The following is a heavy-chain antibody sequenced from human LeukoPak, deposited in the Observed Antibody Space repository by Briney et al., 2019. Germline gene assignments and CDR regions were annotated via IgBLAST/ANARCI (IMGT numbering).Heavy chain of an antibody. V-gene: IGHV3-9*01. Sequence: GGSLRLSCAASGFTFNDYGMSWVRQAPGKGLEWVSGISWNSGSIGYADSVKGRFTISRDNAKNSLYLQMNSLRAEDTALYYCAKDKDLVPAAMIDYWGQGTLVTVSS. CDR1: GFTFNDYG. J-gene: IGHJ4*02. D-gene: IGHD2-2*01. CDR2: ISWNSGSI. CDR3: AKDKDLVPAAMIDY.